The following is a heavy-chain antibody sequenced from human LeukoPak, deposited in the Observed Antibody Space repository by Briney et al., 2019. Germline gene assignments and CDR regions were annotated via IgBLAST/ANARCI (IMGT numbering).Heavy chain of an antibody. Sequence: SETLSLTCTVSGGSLSSYYWTWIRQPPGKGLEWIGYIYYSGTTNYNPSLKSRVTMSVDTSKNQFSLKLSSVTAADTAVYYCARDASRDGYSLNDYWGQGILVTVSS. J-gene: IGHJ4*02. CDR1: GGSLSSYY. D-gene: IGHD5-24*01. CDR3: ARDASRDGYSLNDY. CDR2: IYYSGTT. V-gene: IGHV4-59*12.